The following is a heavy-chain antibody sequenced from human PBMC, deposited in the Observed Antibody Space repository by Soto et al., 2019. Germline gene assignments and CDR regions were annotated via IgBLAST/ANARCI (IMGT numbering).Heavy chain of an antibody. D-gene: IGHD2-21*01. J-gene: IGHJ4*02. CDR1: HFSFSTSW. CDR3: TSVSRGHCVDY. V-gene: IGHV3-7*03. CDR2: INPDGSAK. Sequence: PGGSLRLSCAASHFSFSTSWMNWIRQAPGKGLEWVANINPDGSAKYYVDSLKGRFTISRDNAKNSLDLQMNSLRAEDTAVYFCTSVSRGHCVDYWGQGALVTVSS.